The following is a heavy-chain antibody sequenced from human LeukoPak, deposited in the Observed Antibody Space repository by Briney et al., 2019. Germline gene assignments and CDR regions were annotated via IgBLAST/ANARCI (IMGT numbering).Heavy chain of an antibody. Sequence: SETLSLTCAVSGYSISSGYYWGWIRQPPGKGLEWIGSIYHSGSTYYNPSLKSRVTISVDTCKNQLSLKLCSVTAADTAVYYCARRGGAFALDYWGQGTLVTVSS. CDR2: IYHSGST. CDR1: GYSISSGYY. J-gene: IGHJ4*02. D-gene: IGHD3-10*01. V-gene: IGHV4-38-2*01. CDR3: ARRGGAFALDY.